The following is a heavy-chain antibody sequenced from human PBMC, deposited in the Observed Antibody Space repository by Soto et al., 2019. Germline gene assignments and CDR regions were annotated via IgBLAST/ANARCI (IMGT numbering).Heavy chain of an antibody. CDR2: IIPIFGTA. CDR1: GGTFSSYA. V-gene: IGHV1-69*06. CDR3: ARGDPTTPQNSRYFHSEYYGMDV. D-gene: IGHD5-12*01. Sequence: QVQLVQSGAEVKKPGSSVKVSCKASGGTFSSYAISWVRQAPGQGLEWMGGIIPIFGTANYAQKFQGRVTITADKSKSTRYIDLNSLRSEDTAVYYFARGDPTTPQNSRYFHSEYYGMDVWGQGTTVTVSS. J-gene: IGHJ6*02.